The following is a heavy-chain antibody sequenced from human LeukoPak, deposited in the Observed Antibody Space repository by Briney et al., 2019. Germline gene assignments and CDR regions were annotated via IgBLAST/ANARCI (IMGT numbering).Heavy chain of an antibody. Sequence: SETLSLTCTVSGGSISSYYWSWIRQPPGKGLEWIGYIYYSGSTNYNPSLKSRVTISVDTSKNQFSLKLSSVTAADTAVYYCARDTKTGYFDLRGRGTLVTVSS. CDR2: IYYSGST. D-gene: IGHD3-3*01. V-gene: IGHV4-59*01. CDR3: ARDTKTGYFDL. CDR1: GGSISSYY. J-gene: IGHJ2*01.